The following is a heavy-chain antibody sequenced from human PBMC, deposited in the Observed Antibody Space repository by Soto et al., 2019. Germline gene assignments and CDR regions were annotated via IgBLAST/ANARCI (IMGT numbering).Heavy chain of an antibody. CDR2: IYWDDDE. CDR1: GFSLSTNGVG. J-gene: IGHJ3*01. D-gene: IGHD2-15*01. CDR3: VRKKNYCSGDICYNDSFDV. Sequence: QITLKESGPPLVKPTQTLTLTCTFSGFSLSTNGVGVGWIRQPPGKALEWLALIYWDDDERYRSSLKSRLTITKDTPKNQVVLTVTNMDPVDTATYYCVRKKNYCSGDICYNDSFDVWGQGTLVTVSS. V-gene: IGHV2-5*02.